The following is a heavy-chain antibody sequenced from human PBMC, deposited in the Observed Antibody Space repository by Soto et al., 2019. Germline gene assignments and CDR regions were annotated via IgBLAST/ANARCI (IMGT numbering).Heavy chain of an antibody. D-gene: IGHD5-18*01. CDR1: GFTFSSYA. Sequence: EVQLLESGGGLVQPGGSLRLSCAASGFTFSSYAMGWVRQTPGKGLEWVSAISASGGSTYYADSVKGRFTISRANSKNTLYLQMNSLRAEETAVYYCAKRDGYNPWDAFDIWGQGTMVTVSS. CDR2: ISASGGST. CDR3: AKRDGYNPWDAFDI. V-gene: IGHV3-23*01. J-gene: IGHJ3*02.